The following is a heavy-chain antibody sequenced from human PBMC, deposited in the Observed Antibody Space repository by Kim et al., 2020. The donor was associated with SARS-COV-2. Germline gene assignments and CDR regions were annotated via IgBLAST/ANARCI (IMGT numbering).Heavy chain of an antibody. CDR3: ARGEVYAMDGDFDY. Sequence: QKFQGRVTMTGDTSTRTVYMELSSLRSEDTAVYYCARGEVYAMDGDFDYWGQGTLVTVSS. J-gene: IGHJ4*02. V-gene: IGHV1-46*01. D-gene: IGHD2-8*01.